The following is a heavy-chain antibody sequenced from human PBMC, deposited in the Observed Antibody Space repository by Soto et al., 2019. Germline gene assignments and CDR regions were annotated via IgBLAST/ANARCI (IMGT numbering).Heavy chain of an antibody. J-gene: IGHJ6*02. Sequence: QAHLEQSGAEVKRPGASVKVSCKASGYTFSDFDINWLRQASGQGPEWMGWMNAKSGDTFFAQRFRGKFNMTGHTSLSTPYMKVATLTSDDTPMYYCARGNPFNSPGFDVGGQGTTVAVPS. CDR3: ARGNPFNSPGFDV. V-gene: IGHV1-8*01. CDR1: GYTFSDFD. CDR2: MNAKSGDT. D-gene: IGHD2-21*01.